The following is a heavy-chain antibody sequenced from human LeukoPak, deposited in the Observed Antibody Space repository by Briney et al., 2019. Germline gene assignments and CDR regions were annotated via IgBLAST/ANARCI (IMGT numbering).Heavy chain of an antibody. CDR1: GFTFSSYS. Sequence: GGSLRLSCAASGFTFSSYSMNWVRQAPGKGLEWVSSISSSSSYIYYADSVKGRFTISRDNAKNSLYLQMNSLRAEDTAVYYCARVEMATIGGFDYWGRGTLVTVSS. CDR3: ARVEMATIGGFDY. D-gene: IGHD5-24*01. CDR2: ISSSSSYI. J-gene: IGHJ4*02. V-gene: IGHV3-21*01.